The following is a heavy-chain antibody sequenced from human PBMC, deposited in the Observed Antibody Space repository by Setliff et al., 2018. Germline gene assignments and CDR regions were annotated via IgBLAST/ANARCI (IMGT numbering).Heavy chain of an antibody. CDR2: ISPYSGES. V-gene: IGHV1-18*01. D-gene: IGHD3-16*01. J-gene: IGHJ4*02. CDR1: GFRFTSFG. Sequence: VASVKVSCKTSGFRFTSFGFSWVRQAPGQGLEWMGWISPYSGESNYAQKFQDRLTVTADTSTKTTYMELRSLTSDDTAVYFCTRSRGPRVVLAADFDFWGQGTLVTLSS. CDR3: TRSRGPRVVLAADFDF.